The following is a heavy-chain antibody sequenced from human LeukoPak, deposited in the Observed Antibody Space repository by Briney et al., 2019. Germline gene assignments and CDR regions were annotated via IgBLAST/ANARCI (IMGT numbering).Heavy chain of an antibody. Sequence: GESLRIPCKGSGYSFTNYWIAWVRQMPGKGLEWMGIIYPDDSDTRYSPSFQGQVTISADKSISTAYLQWSSLKASATAMSYCARIWLRAFDIWGQGTMVTVSS. CDR3: ARIWLRAFDI. J-gene: IGHJ3*02. CDR1: GYSFTNYW. D-gene: IGHD3-16*01. V-gene: IGHV5-51*01. CDR2: IYPDDSDT.